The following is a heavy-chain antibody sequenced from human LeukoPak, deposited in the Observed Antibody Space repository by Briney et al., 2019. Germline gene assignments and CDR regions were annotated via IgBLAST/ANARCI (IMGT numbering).Heavy chain of an antibody. D-gene: IGHD6-19*01. CDR1: GGSISSSSYY. V-gene: IGHV4-39*07. CDR2: IYYSGST. CDR3: ARVLVAGTVDY. Sequence: PSETLSLTCTVSGGSISSSSYYWGWIRQPPGKGLEWIGSIYYSGSTYYNPAFKSRVTISRDTSKNQCSVKLSSVTAADTAVYYCARVLVAGTVDYWGQGTLVTVSS. J-gene: IGHJ4*02.